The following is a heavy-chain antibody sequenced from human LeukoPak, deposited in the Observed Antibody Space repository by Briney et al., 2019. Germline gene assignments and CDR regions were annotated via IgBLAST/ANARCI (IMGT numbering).Heavy chain of an antibody. D-gene: IGHD4-23*01. CDR3: ARVPVATPARRYYYYYMDV. Sequence: TSETLSLTXAVYGGSFSGYYWSWICQPPGKGLEWIGEINHSGSTNYNPSLKSRVTISVDASKNQFSLKLSSVTAADTAVYYCARVPVATPARRYYYYYMDVWGKGTTVTVSS. CDR2: INHSGST. V-gene: IGHV4-34*01. J-gene: IGHJ6*03. CDR1: GGSFSGYY.